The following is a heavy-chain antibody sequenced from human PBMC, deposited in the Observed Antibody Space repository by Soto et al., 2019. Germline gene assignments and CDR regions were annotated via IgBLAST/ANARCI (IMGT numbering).Heavy chain of an antibody. Sequence: QVQLQQWGAGLLKPSETLSLTCAVYGGSFSGYYWTWSRQPPGTGLEWIGEINHSGSTNSNPSLRSRGTISVYTSKNQLSLNLTSVTAADTAVYYCAREKITGRVDYWGQGTRVTVAS. CDR1: GGSFSGYY. V-gene: IGHV4-34*01. D-gene: IGHD2-8*02. CDR2: INHSGST. CDR3: AREKITGRVDY. J-gene: IGHJ4*02.